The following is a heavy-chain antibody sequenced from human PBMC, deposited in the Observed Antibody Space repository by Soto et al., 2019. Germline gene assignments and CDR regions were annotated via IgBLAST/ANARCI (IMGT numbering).Heavy chain of an antibody. D-gene: IGHD6-19*01. V-gene: IGHV3-30*18. Sequence: QVQLVESGGGVVQPGRSLRLSCAASGFTFSSYGMHWVRQAPGKGLEWVAVISYDGSNKYYADSVKGRFTISRDNSKNTLYLQMNSLRVEDTAVYYCAKDLVPSRYSSSLYYFDYWGQGTLVTVSS. CDR1: GFTFSSYG. J-gene: IGHJ4*02. CDR2: ISYDGSNK. CDR3: AKDLVPSRYSSSLYYFDY.